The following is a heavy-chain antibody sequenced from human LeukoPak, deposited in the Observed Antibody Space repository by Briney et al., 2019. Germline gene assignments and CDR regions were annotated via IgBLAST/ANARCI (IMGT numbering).Heavy chain of an antibody. V-gene: IGHV3-7*01. J-gene: IGHJ4*02. CDR2: IKEDGSEK. CDR3: ARDISAAGLLSR. CDR1: GFTFSDYW. D-gene: IGHD6-13*01. Sequence: PGGSLRLSCAASGFTFSDYWMTWVRQVSGKGLEWVANIKEDGSEKNYVDSPRGRFTISRDNAKNSLYLQMSSLRAEDTAVYYCARDISAAGLLSRWGQGTLVTVSS.